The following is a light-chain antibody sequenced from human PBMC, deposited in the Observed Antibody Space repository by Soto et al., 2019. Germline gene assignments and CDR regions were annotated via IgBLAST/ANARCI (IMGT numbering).Light chain of an antibody. CDR2: GAS. CDR3: QHHYSYSQT. J-gene: IGKJ1*01. V-gene: IGKV1-5*01. Sequence: DIQMTQSPPTLSASVGDRVTITCRASQSIRHYLAWYQQMPGKAPKLLIYGASTLHSGVPSRFSGSGSGTGFTLTISSLQPDDFGTYFCQHHYSYSQTFGQGTKVEIK. CDR1: QSIRHY.